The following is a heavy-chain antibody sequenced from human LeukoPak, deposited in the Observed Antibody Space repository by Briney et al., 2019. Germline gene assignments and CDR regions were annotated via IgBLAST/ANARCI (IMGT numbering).Heavy chain of an antibody. CDR2: IYYSGST. CDR1: GGSISSYY. Sequence: PSETLSLTCTVSGGSISSYYWSWIRQPPGKGLEWIGYIYYSGSTNYNPSLKSRVTISVDTSKNQFSLKLSSVTAADTAVYYCAKGGGSSWYYYYYYMAVWGKGTTVTVSS. CDR3: AKGGGSSWYYYYYYMAV. D-gene: IGHD6-13*01. V-gene: IGHV4-59*01. J-gene: IGHJ6*03.